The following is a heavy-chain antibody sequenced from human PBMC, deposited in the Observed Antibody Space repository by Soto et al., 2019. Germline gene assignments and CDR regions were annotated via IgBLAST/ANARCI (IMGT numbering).Heavy chain of an antibody. V-gene: IGHV3-30-3*01. CDR1: GFTFSSYA. D-gene: IGHD4-17*01. CDR3: ARGESSQGPVTTSYYFDY. J-gene: IGHJ4*02. CDR2: ISYDGSNK. Sequence: GWSLRLSCAASGFTFSSYAMHWVRQAPGKGLEWVAVISYDGSNKYYADSVKGRFTISRDNSKNTLYLQMNSLRAEDTAVYYCARGESSQGPVTTSYYFDYWGQGTLVTVS.